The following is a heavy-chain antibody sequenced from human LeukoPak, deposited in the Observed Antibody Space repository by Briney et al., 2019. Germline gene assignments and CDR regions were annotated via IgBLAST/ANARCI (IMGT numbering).Heavy chain of an antibody. CDR3: ARDNYDILTGPIGS. V-gene: IGHV3-11*01. D-gene: IGHD3-9*01. CDR2: ISSSGSTI. CDR1: GFTFSDYY. J-gene: IGHJ4*02. Sequence: GGSLRLSCAASGFTFSDYYMSWIRQAPGKGLEWVSYISSSGSTIYYAGSVKGRFTISRDNAKNSLYLQMNSLRAEDTAVYYCARDNYDILTGPIGSWGQGTLVTVSS.